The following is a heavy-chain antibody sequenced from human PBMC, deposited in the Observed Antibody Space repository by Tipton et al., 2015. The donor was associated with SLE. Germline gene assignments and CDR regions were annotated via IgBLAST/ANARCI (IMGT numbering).Heavy chain of an antibody. Sequence: TLSLTCTVSGGSISSHYWCWIRQPPGKGLEWIGYIYYSGSTNYNPSLKSRVTISVDTSKNQFSLQLSSVTAADTAVYYCARAIYSNYVGYYFDYWGQGTLVTVSS. J-gene: IGHJ4*02. CDR3: ARAIYSNYVGYYFDY. CDR2: IYYSGST. CDR1: GGSISSHY. V-gene: IGHV4-59*08. D-gene: IGHD4-11*01.